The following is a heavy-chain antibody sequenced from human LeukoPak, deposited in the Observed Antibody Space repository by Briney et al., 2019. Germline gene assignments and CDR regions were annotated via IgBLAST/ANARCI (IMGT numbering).Heavy chain of an antibody. Sequence: GGSLRLSCAASGFTFSSYWMNWARQAPGKGLEWVASINHNGNVNYYVDSVKGRFTISRDNAKNSLYLQMSNLRAEDTAVYFCARGGLNGVDVWGQGTTVTVSS. J-gene: IGHJ6*02. V-gene: IGHV3-7*03. CDR2: INHNGNVN. CDR3: ARGGLNGVDV. CDR1: GFTFSSYW. D-gene: IGHD5/OR15-5a*01.